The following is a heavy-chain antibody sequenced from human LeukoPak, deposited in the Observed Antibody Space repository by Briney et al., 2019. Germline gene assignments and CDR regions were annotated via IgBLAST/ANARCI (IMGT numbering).Heavy chain of an antibody. J-gene: IGHJ4*02. Sequence: GASVKVSCKASGYTFTSYYMHWVRQAPGQGLEWMGGIIPIFGTANYAQKFQGRVTITADESTSTAYMELSSLRSEDTAVYYCARDRRYSSSWYMNYFDYWGQGTLVTASS. CDR3: ARDRRYSSSWYMNYFDY. CDR1: GYTFTSYY. CDR2: IIPIFGTA. D-gene: IGHD6-13*01. V-gene: IGHV1-69*13.